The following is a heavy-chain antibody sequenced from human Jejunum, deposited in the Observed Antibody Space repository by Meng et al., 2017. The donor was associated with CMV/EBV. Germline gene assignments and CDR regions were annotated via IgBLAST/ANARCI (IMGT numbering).Heavy chain of an antibody. V-gene: IGHV3-9*01. CDR3: AKSCAPEGISCYSS. Sequence: SGFTFDDYAIHWVRLVPGKSLEWVSSVSWDGVTLHYADSVKGRFIVSRNNAKHSLYLQMNSLRVDDTAIYFCAKSCAPEGISCYSSWGQGTLVTVSS. CDR1: GFTFDDYA. D-gene: IGHD2-2*02. J-gene: IGHJ5*02. CDR2: VSWDGVTL.